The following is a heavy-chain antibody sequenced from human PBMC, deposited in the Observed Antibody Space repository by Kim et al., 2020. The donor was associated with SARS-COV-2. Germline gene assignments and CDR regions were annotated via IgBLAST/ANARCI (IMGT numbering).Heavy chain of an antibody. CDR3: ASESSEYSNRRDY. D-gene: IGHD4-4*01. J-gene: IGHJ4*02. V-gene: IGHV1-46*01. Sequence: KKLQGRVTVTRDTSPSTVYMELSSLRSEDTAVYYCASESSEYSNRRDYWGQGTLVTVSS.